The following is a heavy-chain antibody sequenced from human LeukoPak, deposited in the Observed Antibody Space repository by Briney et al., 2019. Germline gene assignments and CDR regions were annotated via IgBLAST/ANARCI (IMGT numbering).Heavy chain of an antibody. CDR2: IYYSGST. CDR3: ARLNGNWFDP. CDR1: GGSISSYY. J-gene: IGHJ5*02. Sequence: PSETLSLTCTVSGGSISSYYWSWIRQPPGKGLEWIGYIYYSGSTNYNPSLKSQVTISVDTSKNQFSLKLSSVTAADTAVYYCARLNGNWFDPWGQGTLVTVSS. V-gene: IGHV4-59*08. D-gene: IGHD1-1*01.